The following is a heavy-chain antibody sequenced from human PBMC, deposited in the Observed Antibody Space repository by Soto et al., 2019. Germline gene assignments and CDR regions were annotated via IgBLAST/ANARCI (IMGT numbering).Heavy chain of an antibody. CDR2: ISAYNGNT. V-gene: IGHV1-18*01. D-gene: IGHD3-22*01. CDR3: ARQIYDSDSYYRT. CDR1: GYTFISYG. Sequence: VQLVQSGAEVKKPGASVKVSCKTSGYTFISYGISWVRQAPGQGLEWMGWISAYNGNTNYAPKFQGRVTMTTDTSTSTAYMDLRNLRSDDPAVYFCARQIYDSDSYYRTWGQGTLVTVSS. J-gene: IGHJ4*02.